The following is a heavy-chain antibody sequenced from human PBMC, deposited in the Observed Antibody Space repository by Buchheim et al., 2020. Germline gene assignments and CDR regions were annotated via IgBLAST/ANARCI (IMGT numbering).Heavy chain of an antibody. CDR3: ARLTPTDIVVVPAALDVGFDY. D-gene: IGHD2-2*01. CDR2: INHSGST. CDR1: GGSFSGYY. Sequence: QVQLQQWGAGLLKPSETLSLTCAVYGGSFSGYYWSWIRQPPGKGLEWIGEINHSGSTNYNPSLKSRVTISVDTSKNQFSLKLSSVTAADTAVYYCARLTPTDIVVVPAALDVGFDYWGQGTL. J-gene: IGHJ4*02. V-gene: IGHV4-34*01.